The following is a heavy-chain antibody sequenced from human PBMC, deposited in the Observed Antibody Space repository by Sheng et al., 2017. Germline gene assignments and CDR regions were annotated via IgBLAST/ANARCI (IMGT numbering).Heavy chain of an antibody. J-gene: IGHJ4*02. V-gene: IGHV3-11*05. CDR2: ISSSSSYT. D-gene: IGHD3-10*01. CDR3: ARETLDYYGSGSLYDY. Sequence: QVQLVESGGGLVKPGGSLRLSCAASGFTFSDYYMSWIRQAPGKGLEWVSYISSSSSYTNYADSVKGRFTISRDNAKNSLYLQMNSLRAEDTAVYYCARETLDYYGSGSLYDYWGQGTLVTVSS. CDR1: GFTFSDYY.